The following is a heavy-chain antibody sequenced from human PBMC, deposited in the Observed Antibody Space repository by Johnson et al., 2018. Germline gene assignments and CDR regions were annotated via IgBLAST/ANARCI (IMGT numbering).Heavy chain of an antibody. CDR1: GYSFPTYD. CDR3: ARARDVGGTDFQH. Sequence: VQLVQSGAEVKKPGASVKVSCKASGYSFPTYDINWVRQATGQGLEWMGWMNPNSGHTGSAQTFQGRVTMTRDTSIRTAYMELCSLRSEDTAVYYCARARDVGGTDFQHWGQGTLVTVSS. V-gene: IGHV1-8*01. D-gene: IGHD4-23*01. CDR2: MNPNSGHT. J-gene: IGHJ1*01.